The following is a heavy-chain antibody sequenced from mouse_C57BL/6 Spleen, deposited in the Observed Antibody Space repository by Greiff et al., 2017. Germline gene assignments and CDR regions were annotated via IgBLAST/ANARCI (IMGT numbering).Heavy chain of an antibody. J-gene: IGHJ2*01. CDR2: IHPNSGST. CDR3: PITTVVACDY. V-gene: IGHV1-64*01. D-gene: IGHD1-1*01. Sequence: QVQLQQPGAELVKPGASVKLSCKASGYTFTSYWMHWVKQRPGQGLEWIGMIHPNSGSTNYNEKFKRKATLTVDKSSSTAYMQLSSLTSEDSAVYYCPITTVVACDYWGQGTTLTVSA. CDR1: GYTFTSYW.